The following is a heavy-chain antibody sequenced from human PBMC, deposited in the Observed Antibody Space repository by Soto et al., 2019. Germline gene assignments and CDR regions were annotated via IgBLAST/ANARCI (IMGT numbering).Heavy chain of an antibody. CDR1: GGTFSSYA. V-gene: IGHV1-69*06. CDR3: ATLPPAYSYGSFDY. CDR2: IIPIFGTA. Sequence: QVQLVQSGAEVKKPGSSVKVSCKASGGTFSSYAISWVRQAPGQGLEWMGGIIPIFGTANYAQKFQGRVTITADKSTSTAYMELSSLRSEDTAVYYCATLPPAYSYGSFDYWGQGTTVTVSS. J-gene: IGHJ4*03. D-gene: IGHD5-18*01.